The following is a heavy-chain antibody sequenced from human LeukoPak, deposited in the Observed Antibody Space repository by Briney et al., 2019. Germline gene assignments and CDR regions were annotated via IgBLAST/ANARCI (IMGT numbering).Heavy chain of an antibody. CDR2: MNPNSGDT. CDR3: AKDPFDQMLPENWFDP. V-gene: IGHV1-2*02. Sequence: ASVKVSCKASGYTFADYYIHWVRQAPGQGLEWVGWMNPNSGDTNYARSFQGRVTMTRDTSISTAYMELSRLRFDDTAVYYCAKDPFDQMLPENWFDPWGQGTLVTVSS. CDR1: GYTFADYY. J-gene: IGHJ5*02. D-gene: IGHD2-2*01.